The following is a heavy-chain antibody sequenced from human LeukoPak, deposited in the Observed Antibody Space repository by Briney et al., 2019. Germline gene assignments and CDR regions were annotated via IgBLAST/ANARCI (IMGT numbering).Heavy chain of an antibody. D-gene: IGHD3-22*01. Sequence: SETLSLTCTVSGGSISSYYWSWIRQPPGKGLEWIGYIYYSGSTNYNPSLKSRVTISVDTSKNQFSLKLSSVTAADTAVYYCAREKSSGDYYFDYWGQGTLVTVSP. J-gene: IGHJ4*02. CDR1: GGSISSYY. CDR2: IYYSGST. CDR3: AREKSSGDYYFDY. V-gene: IGHV4-59*01.